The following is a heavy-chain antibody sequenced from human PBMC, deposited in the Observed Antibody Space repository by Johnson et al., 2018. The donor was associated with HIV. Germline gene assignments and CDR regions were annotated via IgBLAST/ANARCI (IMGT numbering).Heavy chain of an antibody. Sequence: QVQLVESGGGVVQPGRSLRLSCAASGFTFSNYGMHWVRQAPGKGLEWVAVIWYDGSNKYYADSVKGRFTISRDNSKNTLYLQMNSLRPEDTAGYFCARGIDGSAQNSDAFDNWGQGTMVTVSS. CDR2: IWYDGSNK. CDR1: GFTFSNYG. J-gene: IGHJ3*02. CDR3: ARGIDGSAQNSDAFDN. V-gene: IGHV3-33*01. D-gene: IGHD5-24*01.